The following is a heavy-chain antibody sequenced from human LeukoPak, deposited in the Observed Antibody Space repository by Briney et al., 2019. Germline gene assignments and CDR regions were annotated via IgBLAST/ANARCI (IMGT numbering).Heavy chain of an antibody. D-gene: IGHD3-3*01. Sequence: SETLSLTXTVSGGSISSYYWSWIRQPAGKGLEWIGRIYTSGSTNYNPSLKSRVTMSVDTSKNQFSLKLSSVTAADTAVYYCARFTYDFWSGTPSDAFDIWGQGTMVTVSS. V-gene: IGHV4-4*07. CDR3: ARFTYDFWSGTPSDAFDI. CDR1: GGSISSYY. CDR2: IYTSGST. J-gene: IGHJ3*02.